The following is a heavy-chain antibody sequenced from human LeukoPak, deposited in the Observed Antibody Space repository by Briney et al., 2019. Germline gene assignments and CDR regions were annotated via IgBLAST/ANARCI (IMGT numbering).Heavy chain of an antibody. CDR1: GGSISNYY. CDR3: ARDRKTAYYYYMDV. D-gene: IGHD2-21*02. CDR2: FYTIGNT. J-gene: IGHJ6*03. Sequence: PSETLSLTCTVSGGSISNYYWSWIRQPAGKGLEWIGRFYTIGNTNYNPSLKSRVTMSVDTSNKQFSLKLTSVTAADTAVYYCARDRKTAYYYYMDVWGKGTTVTVSS. V-gene: IGHV4-4*07.